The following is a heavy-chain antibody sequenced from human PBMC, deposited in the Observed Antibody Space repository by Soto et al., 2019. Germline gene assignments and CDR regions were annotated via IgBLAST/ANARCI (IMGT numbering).Heavy chain of an antibody. V-gene: IGHV4-4*02. J-gene: IGHJ4*02. D-gene: IGHD2-21*02. CDR3: ARGGDWCFDY. CDR1: GDRISRDKW. Sequence: QVQMQESGPGLVKPSGTLSLTCAVTGDRISRDKWWTWVRQSPGKGLEWIGEIHPSGRTNYNPSLTSRAAMSVDKSNNQFSLHLRSVTAADTAVYYCARGGDWCFDYWGQGTLVTVSS. CDR2: IHPSGRT.